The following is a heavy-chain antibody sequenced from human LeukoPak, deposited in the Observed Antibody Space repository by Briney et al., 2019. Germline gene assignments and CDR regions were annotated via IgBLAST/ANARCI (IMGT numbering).Heavy chain of an antibody. CDR1: GNTFSDYY. J-gene: IGHJ4*02. CDR3: ATIIKYSDYYYFGN. V-gene: IGHV1-69-2*01. CDR2: VDPENGET. Sequence: GASVKISCKLSGNTFSDYYMHWVQQAPGKGLEWMGLVDPENGETLYAARFQGRITITADTSTDTTYLELSSLRSDDTAVHFCATIIKYSDYYYFGNWGQGTLVTVSS. D-gene: IGHD3-3*01.